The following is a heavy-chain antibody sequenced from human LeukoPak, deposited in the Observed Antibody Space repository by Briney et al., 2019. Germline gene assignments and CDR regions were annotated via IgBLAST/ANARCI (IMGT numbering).Heavy chain of an antibody. CDR2: INPSGGST. D-gene: IGHD6-13*01. J-gene: IGHJ5*02. CDR1: GYTFTSYY. CDR3: ARLDATYESQYSSSWYPPVDP. V-gene: IGHV1-46*01. Sequence: GASVKVSCKAPGYTFTSYYMHWVRQAPGQGLEWMGIINPSGGSTSYAQKFQGRVTMTRDMSTSTVYMELSSLRSEDTAVYYCARLDATYESQYSSSWYPPVDPWGQGTLVTVSS.